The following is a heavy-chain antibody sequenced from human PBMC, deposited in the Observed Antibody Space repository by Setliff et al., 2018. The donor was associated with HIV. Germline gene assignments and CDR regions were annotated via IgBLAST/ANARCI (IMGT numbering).Heavy chain of an antibody. Sequence: RASVKVSCKASGYTFTSSDINWVRQATGQGLEWMGWINPNSGGTNYAQKFQGRVTMTRDTSISTAYMELSRLRSEDTAVYYCARDGKRDGAFDIWGQGTMVTVSS. V-gene: IGHV1-2*02. CDR1: GYTFTSSD. D-gene: IGHD2-21*01. J-gene: IGHJ3*02. CDR3: ARDGKRDGAFDI. CDR2: INPNSGGT.